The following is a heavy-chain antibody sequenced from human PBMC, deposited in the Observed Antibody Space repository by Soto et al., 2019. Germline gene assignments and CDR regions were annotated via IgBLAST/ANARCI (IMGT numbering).Heavy chain of an antibody. CDR1: GFFFSYYA. Sequence: GGSLRLSCAASGFFFSYYAMSWVRQAPGKGLEWVSAISGSGGNTYYADSVEGRFTISRDNSKSTLYLQMNSLRAEDTAVYYCAYTYCSSTTCLIPSTSWYYFDYWGQGTLVTV. D-gene: IGHD2-2*01. CDR2: ISGSGGNT. V-gene: IGHV3-23*01. J-gene: IGHJ4*02. CDR3: AYTYCSSTTCLIPSTSWYYFDY.